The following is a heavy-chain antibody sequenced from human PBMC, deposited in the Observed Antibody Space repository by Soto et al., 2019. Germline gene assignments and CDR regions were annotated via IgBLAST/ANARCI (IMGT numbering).Heavy chain of an antibody. Sequence: SGPTLVNPTQTLTLTCSFSGFSLTTSGVGVGWIRQPPGKALEWLALIYWDDDKRYSPSLKSRLTITKDTSKNQVVLTVTNMDPVDTATYYCAQRRTQSIFDYWGQGTLVTVSS. CDR3: AQRRTQSIFDY. J-gene: IGHJ4*02. D-gene: IGHD3-9*01. CDR2: IYWDDDK. V-gene: IGHV2-5*02. CDR1: GFSLTTSGVG.